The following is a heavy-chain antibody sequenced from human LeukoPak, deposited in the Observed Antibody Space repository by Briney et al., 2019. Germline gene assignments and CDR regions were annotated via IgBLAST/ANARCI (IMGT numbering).Heavy chain of an antibody. Sequence: PGGSLRLSCAASGFTFSDYYMSWVRQAPGKGLEWVSYISSSGTTIYYADSVKGRFTISRDNAKNSLSLQMNSLRAEDTAVYYCAKVPHLIGSGYYYFDYWGQGTLVTVSS. CDR3: AKVPHLIGSGYYYFDY. CDR2: ISSSGTTI. V-gene: IGHV3-11*01. D-gene: IGHD3-3*01. CDR1: GFTFSDYY. J-gene: IGHJ4*02.